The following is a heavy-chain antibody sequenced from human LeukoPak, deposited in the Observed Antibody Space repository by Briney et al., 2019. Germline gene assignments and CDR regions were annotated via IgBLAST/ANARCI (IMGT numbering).Heavy chain of an antibody. D-gene: IGHD3-22*01. CDR2: INPNTGGT. Sequence: ASVKVSCKASGGTFSSYAISWVRQAPGQGLEWMGRINPNTGGTNYAQKFQGRVTMTRDTSISTAYMELSRLRSDDTAVYYCARAPDDSSGYYYGALNYWGQGTLVTVPS. V-gene: IGHV1-2*06. CDR3: ARAPDDSSGYYYGALNY. CDR1: GGTFSSYA. J-gene: IGHJ4*02.